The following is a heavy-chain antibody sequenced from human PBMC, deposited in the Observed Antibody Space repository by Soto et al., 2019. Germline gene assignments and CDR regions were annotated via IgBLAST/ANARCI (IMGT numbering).Heavy chain of an antibody. CDR2: IIPIFGTA. V-gene: IGHV1-69*12. Sequence: QVQLVQSGAEVKKPGSSVKVSCKASGGTFSSYAISWVRQAPGQGLEWMGGIIPIFGTANYAQKVQGRVTITADESTSTAYMELSSLRSEDTAVYYCARGISVTVRHYYGIDVWGQGTTVTVSS. CDR3: ARGISVTVRHYYGIDV. CDR1: GGTFSSYA. J-gene: IGHJ6*02. D-gene: IGHD1-20*01.